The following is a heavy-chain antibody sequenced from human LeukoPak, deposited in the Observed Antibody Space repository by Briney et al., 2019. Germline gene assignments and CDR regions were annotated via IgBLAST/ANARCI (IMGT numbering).Heavy chain of an antibody. CDR1: GFTFRNYE. J-gene: IGHJ4*02. CDR2: ISSSGSTR. V-gene: IGHV3-48*03. Sequence: GGSLRLSCATSGFTFRNYEMNWVRQAPGKGLEWVSYISSSGSTRHYADSVKGRFTISRDNAKNSLYLQMNSLRAEDTAVYYCARLPIDYWGQGTLVTVSS. CDR3: ARLPIDY.